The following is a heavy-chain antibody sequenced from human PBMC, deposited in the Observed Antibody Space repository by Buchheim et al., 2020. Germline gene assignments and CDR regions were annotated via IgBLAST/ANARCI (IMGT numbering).Heavy chain of an antibody. CDR1: GGSFSGYY. D-gene: IGHD2-15*01. CDR3: ARGGLGYCSGGSCYYYYYGMDV. V-gene: IGHV4-34*01. Sequence: QVQLQQWGAGLLKPSETLSLTCAVYGGSFSGYYWSWIRQPPGKGLEWIGEINHSGSTNYNPSLKSRVTLSVATSKNQFSLKLSSVTAADTAVYYCARGGLGYCSGGSCYYYYYGMDVWGQGTT. CDR2: INHSGST. J-gene: IGHJ6*02.